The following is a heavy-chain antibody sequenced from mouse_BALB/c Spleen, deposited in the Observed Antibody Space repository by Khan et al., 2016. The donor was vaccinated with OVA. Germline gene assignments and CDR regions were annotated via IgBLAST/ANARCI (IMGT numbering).Heavy chain of an antibody. CDR3: ARSSYFSYAMDY. CDR1: GYTFTKFG. V-gene: IGHV9-1*02. CDR2: INTYTGEP. Sequence: QIQLVQSGPELKKPGETVKISCKASGYTFTKFGMNWVKQAPGKGLEWMGLINTYTGEPTYADDFKGRFAFSMETSASTAYLQLNNIKDEDNATHCCARSSYFSYAMDYWGQGTSVTVSS. D-gene: IGHD2-10*01. J-gene: IGHJ4*01.